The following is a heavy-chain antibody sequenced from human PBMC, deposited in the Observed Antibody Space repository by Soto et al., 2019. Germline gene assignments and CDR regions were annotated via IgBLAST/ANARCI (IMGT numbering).Heavy chain of an antibody. Sequence: PGGSLRLSCAASGSTFSVHSMNWVRRAPGKGLEWVSYISSTSSARYYADSVRGRFTISRDNVKYSLYLQMNSLTDEDTAVYYCARDSDIYYGMDVWGQGTTVTVSS. CDR3: ARDSDIYYGMDV. V-gene: IGHV3-48*02. D-gene: IGHD3-9*01. CDR2: ISSTSSAR. CDR1: GSTFSVHS. J-gene: IGHJ6*02.